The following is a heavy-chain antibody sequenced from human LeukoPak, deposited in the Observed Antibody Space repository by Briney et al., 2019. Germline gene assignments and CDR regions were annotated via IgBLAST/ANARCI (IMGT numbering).Heavy chain of an antibody. V-gene: IGHV3-33*06. J-gene: IGHJ4*02. D-gene: IGHD2-21*02. Sequence: GGSLRLSSAASGFTFSSYGMHWVRQAPGKGLEWVAVIWYDGSNKYYADSVKGRLTISRDNSKNTLYLQMNSLRAEDTAVYYCAKDAPRYCGGDCYLDYWGQGTLVTVSS. CDR1: GFTFSSYG. CDR3: AKDAPRYCGGDCYLDY. CDR2: IWYDGSNK.